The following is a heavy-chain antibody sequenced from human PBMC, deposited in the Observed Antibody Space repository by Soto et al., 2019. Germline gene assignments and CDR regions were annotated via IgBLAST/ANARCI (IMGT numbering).Heavy chain of an antibody. Sequence: EVQLVESGGGLVKPGGSLRLSCAASGFTFSSYSMNWVRQAPGKGLEWVSSISSSSSYIYYADSVKGRFTISRDNAKNSLYLQMNSLRAEDTAVYYCARAPWGGDSYGTDVWGQGTTVTVSS. CDR2: ISSSSSYI. D-gene: IGHD2-21*02. CDR3: ARAPWGGDSYGTDV. V-gene: IGHV3-21*01. J-gene: IGHJ6*02. CDR1: GFTFSSYS.